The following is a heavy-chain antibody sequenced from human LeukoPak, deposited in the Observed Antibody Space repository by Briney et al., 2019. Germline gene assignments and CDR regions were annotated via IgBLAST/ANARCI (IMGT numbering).Heavy chain of an antibody. D-gene: IGHD1-7*01. CDR3: ASGGDWNYGGYYFDY. J-gene: IGHJ4*02. V-gene: IGHV4-59*01. CDR2: IYYSGST. Sequence: SETLSLTCTVSVGSISSYYWSWIRQPPGKGLEWIGYIYYSGSTNYNPSLKSRVTISVDTSKNQFSLKLSSVTAADTAVYYCASGGDWNYGGYYFDYWGQGTLVTVSS. CDR1: VGSISSYY.